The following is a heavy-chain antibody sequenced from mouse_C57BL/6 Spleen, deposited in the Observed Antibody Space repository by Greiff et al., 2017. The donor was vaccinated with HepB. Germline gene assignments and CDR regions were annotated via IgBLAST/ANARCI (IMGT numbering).Heavy chain of an antibody. D-gene: IGHD1-1*01. CDR3: ARQGITTVVATSPYWYFDV. CDR1: GFSLTSYG. V-gene: IGHV2-6-1*01. CDR2: IWSDGST. J-gene: IGHJ1*03. Sequence: QVQLKESGPGLVAPSQRLSITCTVSGFSLTSYGVHWVRQPPGKGLEWLVVIWSDGSTTYNSALKSRLSISKDNSKSQVFLKMNSLQTDDTAMYYCARQGITTVVATSPYWYFDVWGTGTTVTVSS.